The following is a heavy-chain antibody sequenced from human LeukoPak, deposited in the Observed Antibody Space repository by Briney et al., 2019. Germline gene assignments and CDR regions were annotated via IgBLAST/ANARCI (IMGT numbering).Heavy chain of an antibody. CDR1: GGSISSGDYY. CDR2: INHSGST. CDR3: ARGYDSSRRYYFDY. Sequence: SETLSLTCTVSGGSISSGDYYWSWIRQPPGKGLEWIGEINHSGSTNYNPSLKSRVTISVDTSKNQFSLKLSSVTAADTAVYYCARGYDSSRRYYFDYWGQGTLVTVSS. J-gene: IGHJ4*02. V-gene: IGHV4-39*07. D-gene: IGHD3-22*01.